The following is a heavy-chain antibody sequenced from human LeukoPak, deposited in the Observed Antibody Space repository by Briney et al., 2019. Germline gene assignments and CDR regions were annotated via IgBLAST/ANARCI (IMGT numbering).Heavy chain of an antibody. J-gene: IGHJ4*02. CDR3: ASDFGY. CDR1: GFTFSSYW. Sequence: GGSLRLSCAASGFTFSSYWMSWVRQAPGKGLEWVANIKQDGSEEVYVDSVKGRFTISRDNAKNSLFLQMNTLRAEDTAVYYCASDFGYWGQGTLVTVSS. CDR2: IKQDGSEE. V-gene: IGHV3-7*05. D-gene: IGHD3-10*01.